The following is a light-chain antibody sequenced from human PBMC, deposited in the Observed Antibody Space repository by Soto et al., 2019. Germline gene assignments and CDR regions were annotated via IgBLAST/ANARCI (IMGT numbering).Light chain of an antibody. J-gene: IGLJ2*01. CDR3: GADHGSGSNFVKV. CDR2: VGTGGIAG. Sequence: QLVLTQPPSASASLGASVTLTCTLSSGYSNYKVDWYQQRPGKGPRFVMRVGTGGIAGSKGDGIPDRFSVLGSGLNRYLTIKNIQEEDESDYHCGADHGSGSNFVKVFGGGTKLTVL. CDR1: SGYSNYK. V-gene: IGLV9-49*01.